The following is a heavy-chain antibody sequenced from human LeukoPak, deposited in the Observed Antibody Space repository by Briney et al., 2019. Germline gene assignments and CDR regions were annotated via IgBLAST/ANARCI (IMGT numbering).Heavy chain of an antibody. CDR3: ARDRDGEDY. D-gene: IGHD4-17*01. J-gene: IGHJ4*02. CDR1: GYTFTSYY. CDR2: ISAYNGNT. V-gene: IGHV1-18*04. Sequence: EASVKVSCKASGYTFTSYYMHWVRQTPGQGLEWMGWISAYNGNTNYAQKLQGRVTMTTDTSTSTAYMELRSLRSDDTAVYYCARDRDGEDYWGQGTLVTVSS.